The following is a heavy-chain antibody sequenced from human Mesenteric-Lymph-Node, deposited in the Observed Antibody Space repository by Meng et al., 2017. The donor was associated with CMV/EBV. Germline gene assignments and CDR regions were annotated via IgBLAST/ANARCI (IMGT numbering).Heavy chain of an antibody. CDR1: FSGYY. CDR3: ARGAVGYCSSTSCYTDYFDY. V-gene: IGHV4-34*01. Sequence: FSGYYWSWIRQPPGKGLEWIGEINHSGSTNYNPSLKSRVTISVDTSKNQFSLKLSSVTAADTAVYYCARGAVGYCSSTSCYTDYFDYWGQGTLVTVSS. D-gene: IGHD2-2*02. CDR2: INHSGST. J-gene: IGHJ4*02.